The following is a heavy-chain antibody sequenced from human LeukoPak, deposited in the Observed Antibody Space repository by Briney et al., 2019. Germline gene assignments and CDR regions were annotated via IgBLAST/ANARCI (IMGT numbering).Heavy chain of an antibody. CDR1: GFTFSAYA. Sequence: QPGGSLRLSCEASGFTFSAYAMTWVRQAPGKGLEWVSSIGSDNKPHYSESVKGRFAISRDNSKNTLYLQMSCLRPEDTAVYYCVKDLSGTYSFDYWGQGTLVTVSS. D-gene: IGHD1-26*01. CDR3: VKDLSGTYSFDY. CDR2: IGSDNKP. J-gene: IGHJ4*02. V-gene: IGHV3-23*01.